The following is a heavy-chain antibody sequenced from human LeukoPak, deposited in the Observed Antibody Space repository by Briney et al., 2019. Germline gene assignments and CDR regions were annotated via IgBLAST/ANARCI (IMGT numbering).Heavy chain of an antibody. CDR3: ARDIVATITGGVGAFDI. Sequence: SETLSLTCTVSGGSISSYYWSWIRQPPGKGLEWIGYIYYSGSTNYNPSLKSRVTISVDTSKNQFSLKLSSVTAADTAVYYCARDIVATITGGVGAFDIWGKGTTVTVSS. CDR2: IYYSGST. V-gene: IGHV4-59*01. D-gene: IGHD5-12*01. CDR1: GGSISSYY. J-gene: IGHJ6*04.